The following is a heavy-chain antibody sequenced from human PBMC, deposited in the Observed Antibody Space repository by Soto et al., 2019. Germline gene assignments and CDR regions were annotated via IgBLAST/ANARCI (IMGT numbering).Heavy chain of an antibody. V-gene: IGHV2-5*02. CDR3: AHRGGPPSWFDP. Sequence: QITLKESGPTLVKPTQTLTLTCTFSGFSLSTSGVGVGWIRQPPGKALEWLALIYWDDDKRYSPSLKSRLTTPQDTSKHQVVLTMTNMDPVDTATYYCAHRGGPPSWFDPWGQGTLVTVSS. D-gene: IGHD2-15*01. CDR2: IYWDDDK. CDR1: GFSLSTSGVG. J-gene: IGHJ5*02.